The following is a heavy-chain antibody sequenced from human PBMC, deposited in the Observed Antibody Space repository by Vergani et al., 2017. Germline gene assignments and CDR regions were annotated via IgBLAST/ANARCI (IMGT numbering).Heavy chain of an antibody. CDR2: ISASGNA. J-gene: IGHJ3*01. V-gene: IGHV4-61*02. CDR3: ARRSGGYYSGGKVHPLRTAFDV. Sequence: QVQLQASGPGRVKPSQTLSLTCTMSGGSISAGYYFWSWIRQPAGKGLEWLGHISASGNASPGPSLKTRVSMSVDTSKNQFSLTLTSVTAADTAIYFCARRSGGYYSGGKVHPLRTAFDVWGHGTVVTVSS. D-gene: IGHD2-15*01. CDR1: GGSISAGYYF.